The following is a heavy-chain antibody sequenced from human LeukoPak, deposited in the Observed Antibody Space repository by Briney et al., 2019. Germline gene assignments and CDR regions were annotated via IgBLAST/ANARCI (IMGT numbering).Heavy chain of an antibody. D-gene: IGHD3-10*01. J-gene: IGHJ5*02. CDR1: GFTFGDYA. CDR2: ISWNSGSI. V-gene: IGHV3-9*01. CDR3: ARGFGRP. Sequence: PWGSLRLSWAASGFTFGDYAMHWVRQAPGKGLGWVSGISWNSGSIGYAGSVKGRFTVSRGNAKNSLYLQMNSLRAGDTAVYYCARGFGRPWGQGTLVTVSS.